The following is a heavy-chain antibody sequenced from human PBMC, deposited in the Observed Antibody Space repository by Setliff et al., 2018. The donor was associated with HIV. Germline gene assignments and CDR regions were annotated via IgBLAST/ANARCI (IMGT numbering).Heavy chain of an antibody. CDR3: VRGIVGASVFNY. CDR1: GFTFGSQW. D-gene: IGHD1-26*01. CDR2: ISPDGSVI. J-gene: IGHJ4*02. Sequence: GVSLRLSCAASGFTFGSQWMHWVRQAPGKGLVWVSRISPDGSVINYAGSVKGRFTISRDNAKNTLYLQMNGLRAEDTAVYYCVRGIVGASVFNYWGQGTQVTVSS. V-gene: IGHV3-74*01.